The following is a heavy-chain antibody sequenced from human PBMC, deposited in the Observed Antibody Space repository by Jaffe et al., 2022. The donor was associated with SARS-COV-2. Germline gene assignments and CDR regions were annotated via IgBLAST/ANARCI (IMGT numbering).Heavy chain of an antibody. V-gene: IGHV4-34*01. J-gene: IGHJ5*02. D-gene: IGHD1-7*01. CDR1: GGSFSGYY. Sequence: QVQLQQWGAGLLKPSETLSLTCAVYGGSFSGYYWSWIRQPPGKGLEWIGEINHSGSTNYNPSLKSRVTISVDTSKNQFSLKLSSVTAADTAVYYCARGLSRWNYPARFDPWGQGTLVTVSS. CDR2: INHSGST. CDR3: ARGLSRWNYPARFDP.